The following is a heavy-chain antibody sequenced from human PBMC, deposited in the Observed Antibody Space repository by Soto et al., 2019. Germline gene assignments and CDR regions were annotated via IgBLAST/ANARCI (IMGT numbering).Heavy chain of an antibody. Sequence: GGSLRLSCAASGFTFISYTMHWVRQAPGKGLEYVSAISSNGGSTYYASSVKGRFTISRDNSKNTLYLQMGSLRAEDMAVYYCARDLYTDRIAVAVCWGQGTLVTVSS. J-gene: IGHJ4*02. D-gene: IGHD6-19*01. CDR3: ARDLYTDRIAVAVC. CDR2: ISSNGGST. V-gene: IGHV3-64*01. CDR1: GFTFISYT.